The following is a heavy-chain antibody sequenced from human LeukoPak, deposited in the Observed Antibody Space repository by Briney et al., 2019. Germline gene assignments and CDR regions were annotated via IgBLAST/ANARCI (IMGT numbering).Heavy chain of an antibody. CDR3: ARGRYTYGGAVGDYFDY. J-gene: IGHJ4*02. V-gene: IGHV4-59*01. D-gene: IGHD5-18*01. CDR1: GVSITSYY. Sequence: SETLSLTCTVSGVSITSYYWSWIRQPPGKGLEWIGYIYHSGSTNYNPSLKSRVTISVDTSKNQFSLKLSSVTAADTAVYYCARGRYTYGGAVGDYFDYWGQGTLVTVSS. CDR2: IYHSGST.